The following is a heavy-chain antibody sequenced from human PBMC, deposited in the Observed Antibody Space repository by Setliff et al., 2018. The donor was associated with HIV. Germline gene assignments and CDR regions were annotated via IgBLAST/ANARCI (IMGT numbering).Heavy chain of an antibody. CDR1: GGTYSSYA. Sequence: SVKVSCKASGGTYSSYATSWVRQAPGPGLEWMGGIIPIFGTANYAQKFQGSVTITADESTSTAYLELRSLRSEDTAVYYCARCSGWYDSGWWWGKGTLVTVSS. CDR2: IIPIFGTA. J-gene: IGHJ4*02. D-gene: IGHD6-19*01. V-gene: IGHV1-69*13. CDR3: ARCSGWYDSGWW.